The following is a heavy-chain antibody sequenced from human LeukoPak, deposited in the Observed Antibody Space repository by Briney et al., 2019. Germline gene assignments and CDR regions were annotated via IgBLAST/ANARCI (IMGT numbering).Heavy chain of an antibody. CDR1: GFTFSSYA. CDR2: ISGSGGST. Sequence: PGGSLRLSCAASGFTFSSYAMSWVRQAPGKGLEWVSAISGSGGSTYYADSVKGRFTISRDNSKNTLYLQMNSLRAEDTAVYYCAKGVSYDFWSGYYGLDYWGQGTLVTVFS. D-gene: IGHD3-3*01. J-gene: IGHJ4*02. V-gene: IGHV3-23*01. CDR3: AKGVSYDFWSGYYGLDY.